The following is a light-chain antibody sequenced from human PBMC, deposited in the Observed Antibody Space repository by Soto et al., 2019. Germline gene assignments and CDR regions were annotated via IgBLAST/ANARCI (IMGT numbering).Light chain of an antibody. J-gene: IGLJ2*01. CDR2: EVT. V-gene: IGLV2-14*01. Sequence: QSALTQPASVSGSPGQSNTISCTGTSSDVGGYHYVSWYQQHPGRAPKLMIYEVTNRPSGVSNRFSGSKSGNTASLTISGLQADDEADYYCSSYTRSNTVVFGGGTKLTVL. CDR3: SSYTRSNTVV. CDR1: SSDVGGYHY.